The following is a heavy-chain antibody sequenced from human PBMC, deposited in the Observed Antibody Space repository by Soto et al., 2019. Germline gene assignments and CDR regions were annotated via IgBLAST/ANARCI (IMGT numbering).Heavy chain of an antibody. Sequence: EAQLSESGGGLIQPGGSLRLSCVASGLTFRNFAMNWVRQAPGKGLEWVSGTSGSGGSTSYGDSVKGRFIISRDNSKSTLYLQMNGLRVEDTAVYYCASLYCSGGSCEADAFDVWGPGTRVTVSS. V-gene: IGHV3-23*01. D-gene: IGHD2-15*01. CDR1: GLTFRNFA. CDR2: TSGSGGST. CDR3: ASLYCSGGSCEADAFDV. J-gene: IGHJ3*01.